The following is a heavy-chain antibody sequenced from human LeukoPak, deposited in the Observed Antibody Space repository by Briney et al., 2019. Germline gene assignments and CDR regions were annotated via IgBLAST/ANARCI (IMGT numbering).Heavy chain of an antibody. Sequence: GGSLRLSCAASGFTFSSYEMNWVRQAPGKGLEWVSYISSSGSTIYYADSVKGRFTISRDNAKNSLYLQTNSLRAEDTAVYYCARDPDILGFDYWGQGTLVTVSS. J-gene: IGHJ4*02. V-gene: IGHV3-48*03. CDR1: GFTFSSYE. CDR2: ISSSGSTI. D-gene: IGHD3-9*01. CDR3: ARDPDILGFDY.